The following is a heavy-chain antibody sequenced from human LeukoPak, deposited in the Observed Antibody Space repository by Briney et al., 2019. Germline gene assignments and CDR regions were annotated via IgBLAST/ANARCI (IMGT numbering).Heavy chain of an antibody. J-gene: IGHJ4*02. D-gene: IGHD4-11*01. CDR2: NYSGGKT. CDR3: VRDYSNFVQGD. V-gene: IGHV4-39*02. CDR1: GDSISSSHYY. Sequence: SETLSLTCTVSGDSISSSHYYWGWIRQSPGKGLEWIGSNYSGGKTHYNPSLNSRVTIFLDTSKNRFSLNLISVTATDTAVYYCVRDYSNFVQGDWGQGTLVTVSS.